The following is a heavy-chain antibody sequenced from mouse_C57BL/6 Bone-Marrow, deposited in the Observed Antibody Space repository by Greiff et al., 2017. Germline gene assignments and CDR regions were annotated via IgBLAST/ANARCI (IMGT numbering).Heavy chain of an antibody. CDR2: IYPGSGST. CDR3: ARDPLFITTVVARGY. CDR1: GYTFTSYW. V-gene: IGHV1-55*01. D-gene: IGHD1-1*01. J-gene: IGHJ2*01. Sequence: QVQLKQPGAELVKPGASVKMSCKASGYTFTSYWITWVKQRPGQGLEWIGDIYPGSGSTNYNEKFKSKATLTVDTSSSTAYMQLSSLTSEDSAVYYCARDPLFITTVVARGYWGQGTTLTVSS.